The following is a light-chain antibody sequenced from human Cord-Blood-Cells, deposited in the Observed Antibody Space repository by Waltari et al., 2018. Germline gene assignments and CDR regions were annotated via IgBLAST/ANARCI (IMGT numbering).Light chain of an antibody. V-gene: IGKV1-33*01. J-gene: IGKJ2*01. CDR2: DAA. CDR1: QDISNY. Sequence: DIQMTQSPSSLSASVGDRVTTTCQASQDISNYFNRYQQKPGKAPKLLMYDAANVETVVTARCSGSGSGTDFTCTISSLQPEDIARYYCQQYDKRPPYTFGQGTKLEIK. CDR3: QQYDKRPPYT.